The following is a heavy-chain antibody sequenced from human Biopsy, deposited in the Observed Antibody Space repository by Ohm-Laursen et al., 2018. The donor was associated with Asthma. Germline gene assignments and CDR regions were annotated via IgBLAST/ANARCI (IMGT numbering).Heavy chain of an antibody. CDR2: ISYTGST. J-gene: IGHJ4*02. Sequence: GTLSLTCIVSADSISSNNFYWGWIRQPPGKGLEWIATISYTGSTYYNPSLKSRVTISVDTSKNQFSLKLSSVTAADTAVYYCARHSGNYYAQLNYWGQGTLVTVSS. D-gene: IGHD1-26*01. V-gene: IGHV4-39*01. CDR1: ADSISSNNFY. CDR3: ARHSGNYYAQLNY.